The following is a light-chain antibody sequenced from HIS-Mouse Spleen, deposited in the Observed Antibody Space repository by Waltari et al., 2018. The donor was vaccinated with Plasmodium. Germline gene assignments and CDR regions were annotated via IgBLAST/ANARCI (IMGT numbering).Light chain of an antibody. CDR1: QSVSSY. V-gene: IGKV3-11*01. CDR3: QQRSNWPPLT. Sequence: EIVLTQSPATLSLSPGERATLSSRASQSVSSYLAWYQQKPGQAPRLLIYDASNRATVIPARFSGSGSGTDFTLTISSLEPEDFAVYYCQQRSNWPPLTFGGGTKVEIK. CDR2: DAS. J-gene: IGKJ4*01.